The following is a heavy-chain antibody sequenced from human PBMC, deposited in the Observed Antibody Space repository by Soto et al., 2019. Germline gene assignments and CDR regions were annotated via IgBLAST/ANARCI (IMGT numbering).Heavy chain of an antibody. D-gene: IGHD3-22*01. CDR3: AHGFTDYYDKNAFDI. CDR2: VYWDDDK. V-gene: IGHV2-5*02. Sequence: QITLKESGPTLVKPTQTLTLTCTFSAFSLSTSGVGVGWIRQPPGKALEWLALVYWDDDKRYNRSLKSSLTITKDLSKNQVVLTMTNMDPVDTATYYCAHGFTDYYDKNAFDIWGQGTMVTVSS. J-gene: IGHJ3*02. CDR1: AFSLSTSGVG.